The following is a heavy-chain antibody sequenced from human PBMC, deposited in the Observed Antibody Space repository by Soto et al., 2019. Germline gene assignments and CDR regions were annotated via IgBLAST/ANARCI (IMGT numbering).Heavy chain of an antibody. CDR2: IYDSGST. V-gene: IGHV4-59*01. J-gene: IGHJ5*01. Sequence: SETLSLTCTVSGGSISSYYWSWIRQPPGKGLECIGYIYDSGSTNYNPSLKSRVIISADTSKNQFSLKLSSVTAADTAVYYCARSTTGRGLFDSWGQGTPVTVSS. CDR3: ARSTTGRGLFDS. CDR1: GGSISSYY. D-gene: IGHD1-1*01.